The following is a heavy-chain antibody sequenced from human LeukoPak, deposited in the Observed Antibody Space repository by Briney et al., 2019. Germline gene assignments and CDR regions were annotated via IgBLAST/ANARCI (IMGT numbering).Heavy chain of an antibody. CDR2: IIPIFGTA. CDR1: GGTFSNYA. J-gene: IGHJ4*02. V-gene: IGHV1-69*05. CDR3: ARVHSSSWYFDY. D-gene: IGHD6-13*01. Sequence: GASVKVSCKTSGGTFSNYAISWVRQAPGQGLEWMGGIIPIFGTANYAQKFQGRVTITTDESTSTAYMELSSLRSEDTAVYYCARVHSSSWYFDYWGQGTLVTVSS.